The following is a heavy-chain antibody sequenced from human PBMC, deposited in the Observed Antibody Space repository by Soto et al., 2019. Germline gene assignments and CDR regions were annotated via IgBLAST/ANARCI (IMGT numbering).Heavy chain of an antibody. Sequence: GGSLRLSCAASGFTVSRYYMHWVRQAPGKGLVWVSRINGDGTMTSYADSVKGRFTISRDNARNTVSLEMDSLRAEDTAAYFCVRDKYFDFWSGYYTAYSYYGMDVWGQGTTVTVSS. CDR3: VRDKYFDFWSGYYTAYSYYGMDV. J-gene: IGHJ6*02. CDR1: GFTVSRYY. D-gene: IGHD3-3*01. V-gene: IGHV3-74*01. CDR2: INGDGTMT.